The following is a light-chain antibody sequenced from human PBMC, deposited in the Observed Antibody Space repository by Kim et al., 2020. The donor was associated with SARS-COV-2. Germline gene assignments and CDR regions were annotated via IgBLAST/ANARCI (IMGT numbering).Light chain of an antibody. CDR3: QQRANWL. J-gene: IGKJ2*01. CDR2: DTS. CDR1: QTVRTS. V-gene: IGKV3-11*01. Sequence: EIVLTQSPATLSLSPGERATLSCRASQTVRTSFAWYQQKPGQAPRLLIYDTSNRATGIPAKFSGSGSGTDFTLTISSLEPADSAVYYCQQRANWLFGQRTKLEI.